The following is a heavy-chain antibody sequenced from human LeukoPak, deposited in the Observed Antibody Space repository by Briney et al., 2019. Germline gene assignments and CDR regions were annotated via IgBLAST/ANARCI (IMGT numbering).Heavy chain of an antibody. CDR2: ISSSGSTI. CDR1: GFTFSSYE. V-gene: IGHV3-48*03. Sequence: GGSLRLSCAASGFTFSSYEMNWVRQAPGKGQEWVSYISSSGSTIYYADSVKGRFTISRDNAKNSLYLQMNSLRAEDTAVYYCAKLGIVVVVASRMDVWGKGTTVTVSS. J-gene: IGHJ6*04. D-gene: IGHD2-15*01. CDR3: AKLGIVVVVASRMDV.